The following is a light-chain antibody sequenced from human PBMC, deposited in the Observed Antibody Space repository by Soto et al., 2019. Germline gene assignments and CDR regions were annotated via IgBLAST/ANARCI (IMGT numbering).Light chain of an antibody. Sequence: QSVLTQPPSASGTPGQRVTISCSGSSSNIGSNTVNWYQQLPGTAPKLLIYSNNQRPSGVPDRFSGSKSGTSASLAISGLQSEDEADYYCAAWDDSLYGVVFGGGTKVTVL. CDR2: SNN. J-gene: IGLJ2*01. V-gene: IGLV1-44*01. CDR1: SSNIGSNT. CDR3: AAWDDSLYGVV.